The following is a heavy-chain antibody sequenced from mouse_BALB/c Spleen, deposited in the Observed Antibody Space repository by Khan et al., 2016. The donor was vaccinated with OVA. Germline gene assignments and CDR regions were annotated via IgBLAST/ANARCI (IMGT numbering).Heavy chain of an antibody. V-gene: IGHV1-77*01. J-gene: IGHJ3*01. CDR3: ARGGYSAFAY. CDR1: GYTFTDYI. D-gene: IGHD2-14*01. CDR2: IFPGSDTP. Sequence: VQLQESGPELVKPGASLKVSCKASGYTFTDYIIGWVKQSTRQGLEWIGDIFPGSDTPYYNEKFKDRATLTADKFANTAHMQLSSLASDDSAVYFCARGGYSAFAYWGQGTLVTVSA.